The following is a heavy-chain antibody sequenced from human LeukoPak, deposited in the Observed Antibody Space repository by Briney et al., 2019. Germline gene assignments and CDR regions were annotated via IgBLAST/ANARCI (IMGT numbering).Heavy chain of an antibody. CDR3: ARALKYMDTIFYEMDV. D-gene: IGHD5-24*01. Sequence: GGSLRLSCAASGFTFSSYGMHWVRQAPGKGLEWVAFIRYDGSNKYYADSVKGRFTISRDNAKNTLYLQMNSLRAEDTAVYYCARALKYMDTIFYEMDVWGTGTTVTVS. CDR2: IRYDGSNK. CDR1: GFTFSSYG. V-gene: IGHV3-30*02. J-gene: IGHJ6*03.